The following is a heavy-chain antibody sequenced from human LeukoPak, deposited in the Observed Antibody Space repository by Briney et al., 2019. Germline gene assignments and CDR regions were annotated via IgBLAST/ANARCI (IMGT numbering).Heavy chain of an antibody. Sequence: SETLSLTCTVSGGSISSSSYYWGWIRQPPGKGLEWLGCIYHSGSTYYNPSLKSRVTISVDTSKNQFSLKLSSVTAADTAVYYCARVGSTSGWGQGTLVTVSS. CDR1: GGSISSSSYY. D-gene: IGHD2-2*01. V-gene: IGHV4-39*07. CDR3: ARVGSTSG. J-gene: IGHJ4*02. CDR2: IYHSGST.